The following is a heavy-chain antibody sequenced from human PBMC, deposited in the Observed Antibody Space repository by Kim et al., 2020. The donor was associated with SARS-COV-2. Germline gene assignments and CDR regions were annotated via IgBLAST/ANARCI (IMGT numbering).Heavy chain of an antibody. V-gene: IGHV1-46*01. J-gene: IGHJ4*02. Sequence: QKFQGRVTMTRDTSTSTVYMELSSLRSEDTAVYYCARDFESSSWEYYFDYWGQGTLVTVSS. D-gene: IGHD6-13*01. CDR3: ARDFESSSWEYYFDY.